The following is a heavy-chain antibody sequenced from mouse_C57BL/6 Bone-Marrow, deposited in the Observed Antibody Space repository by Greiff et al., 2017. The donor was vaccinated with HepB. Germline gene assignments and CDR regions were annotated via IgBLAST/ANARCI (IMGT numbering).Heavy chain of an antibody. CDR1: GYTFTSYW. Sequence: QVQLQQPGAELVKPGASVKLSCKASGYTFTSYWMHWVKQRHGQGLEWIGMIHPKSGSTNYNEKFKSKATLTVDKSSSTAYMQLSRLTSEDSAVYYCARSGEYDYAIDCCGQGTSVTGSS. CDR2: IHPKSGST. CDR3: ARSGEYDYAIDC. J-gene: IGHJ4*01. D-gene: IGHD5-1*01. V-gene: IGHV1-64*01.